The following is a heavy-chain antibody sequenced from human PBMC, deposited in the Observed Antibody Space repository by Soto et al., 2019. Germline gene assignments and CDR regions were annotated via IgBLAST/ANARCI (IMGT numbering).Heavy chain of an antibody. D-gene: IGHD3-22*01. CDR2: IIPIFGTA. Sequence: VKVSCNASGGPFSSYAIIWVRQAPGQGLEWMGGIIPIFGTANYAQKFQGRVTITADESTSTAYMELSSLRSEDTAVYYCASKPQPYYDSSGSNWFDPCGQGTLVTVSS. CDR3: ASKPQPYYDSSGSNWFDP. CDR1: GGPFSSYA. V-gene: IGHV1-69*01. J-gene: IGHJ5*02.